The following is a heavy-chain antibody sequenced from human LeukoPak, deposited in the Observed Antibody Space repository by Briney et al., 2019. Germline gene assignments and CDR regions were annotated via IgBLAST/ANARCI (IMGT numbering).Heavy chain of an antibody. CDR1: GFTFTSYV. V-gene: IGHV3-23*01. J-gene: IGHJ4*02. Sequence: GGSLRLSCVASGFTFTSYVMNWVRQAPGKGLERVSAITGSGDRPYYAGSVEGRFTISRDESKNTVYLQMNSLRAEDTAVYYRAKDRNIVATRAFDCWGQGTLVTVSS. CDR3: AKDRNIVATRAFDC. D-gene: IGHD5-12*01. CDR2: ITGSGDRP.